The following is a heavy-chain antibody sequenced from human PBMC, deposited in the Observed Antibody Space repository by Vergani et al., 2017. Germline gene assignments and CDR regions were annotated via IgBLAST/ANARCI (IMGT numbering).Heavy chain of an antibody. CDR1: GFTFSSYA. CDR3: ARGRCTAAYYYDYCMDV. Sequence: QVQLVESGGGAVQPGRSLRLSRAASGFTFSSYAMHRVRQAPSKGLGWVAVIWYDGSNKYYADSVRGRFTISRDNSKNTLYLQMNSMRAEDTAVYYCARGRCTAAYYYDYCMDVWGQGTAVAVSS. V-gene: IGHV3-33*01. J-gene: IGHJ6*02. D-gene: IGHD2-8*01. CDR2: IWYDGSNK.